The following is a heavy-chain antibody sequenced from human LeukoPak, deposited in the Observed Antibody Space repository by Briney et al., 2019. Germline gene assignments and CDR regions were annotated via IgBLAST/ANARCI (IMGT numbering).Heavy chain of an antibody. CDR1: GFTFSSYS. V-gene: IGHV3-21*01. Sequence: GGSLRLSCAASGFTFSSYSMNWVRQAPGKGLEWVSSISSSSSYIYYADSVKGRFTISRDNAKNSLYLQMNSLRAEDTAVYYCARLYSGSYVGGFDYWGQGTLVTASS. D-gene: IGHD1-26*01. CDR3: ARLYSGSYVGGFDY. J-gene: IGHJ4*02. CDR2: ISSSSSYI.